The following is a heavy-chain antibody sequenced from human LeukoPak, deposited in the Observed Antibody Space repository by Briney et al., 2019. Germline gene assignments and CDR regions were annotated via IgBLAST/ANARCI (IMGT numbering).Heavy chain of an antibody. V-gene: IGHV4-34*01. D-gene: IGHD3-3*01. CDR1: GGSFSGYY. Sequence: KPTATLSLTCAVYGGSFSGYYWSWIRQPPGKGLEWIGEINHMGDTNYNPSLKSRVTISVDTSKNQFSLKLSSVTAADTAVYYCARCPYYDFWSGYYNRGYYYYGMDVWGQGTTVTVSS. CDR3: ARCPYYDFWSGYYNRGYYYYGMDV. J-gene: IGHJ6*02. CDR2: INHMGDT.